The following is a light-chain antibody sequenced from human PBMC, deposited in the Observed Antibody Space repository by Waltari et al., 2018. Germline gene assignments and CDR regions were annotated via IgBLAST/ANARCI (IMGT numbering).Light chain of an antibody. J-gene: IGLJ3*02. CDR2: EDN. CDR3: QSYDSSNQV. Sequence: FMLTQPHSVSESPGQTVTISCTRNSGSIGSNYVQWYQQSPGSAPTTVIYEDNQRPSGVPDRFSGSLDSSSNSASLTISGLKTEDEADYYCQSYDSSNQVFGGGTRLTVL. CDR1: SGSIGSNY. V-gene: IGLV6-57*03.